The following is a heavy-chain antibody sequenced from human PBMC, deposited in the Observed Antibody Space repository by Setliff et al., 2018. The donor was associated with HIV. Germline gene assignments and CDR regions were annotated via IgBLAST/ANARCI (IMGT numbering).Heavy chain of an antibody. CDR2: ISSSSSRI. V-gene: IGHV3-48*01. CDR1: GFTFSDYG. D-gene: IGHD3-22*01. Sequence: GSLRLSCAASGFTFSDYGMNWVRQAPGRGLEWVSHISSSSSRIYYADSVKGRFTISRDNAKNSLYLQMNRLRAEDTAVYYCARASRGGYYGSSGYAYWGQGTLVTVSS. J-gene: IGHJ4*02. CDR3: ARASRGGYYGSSGYAY.